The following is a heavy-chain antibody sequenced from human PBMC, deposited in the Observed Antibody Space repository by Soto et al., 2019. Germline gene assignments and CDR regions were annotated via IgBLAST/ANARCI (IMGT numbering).Heavy chain of an antibody. CDR2: INPSGGST. CDR1: GYTFTSYY. D-gene: IGHD3-3*01. CDR3: ASFSAVYDGGSDALDI. Sequence: AGGKVSCKASGYTFTSYYMHWVRQAPGQGLEWMGIINPSGGSTRYAQKFQGRVTMTRDTYTSTVYMELRSLRSEDTAVYYCASFSAVYDGGSDALDIWWQGKMVTLS. J-gene: IGHJ3*02. V-gene: IGHV1-46*01.